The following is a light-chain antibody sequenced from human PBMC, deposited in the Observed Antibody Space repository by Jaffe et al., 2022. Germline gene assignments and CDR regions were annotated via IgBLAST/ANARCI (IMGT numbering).Light chain of an antibody. J-gene: IGKJ4*01. CDR3: QQRANWPLT. CDR2: DVS. Sequence: EIVLTQSPATLSLSPGERATLSCRASQSISTYLIWYQQKPGQAPRLVMYDVSKRATGIPARFSGSGSGTDSTLTISSLEPEDFAIYYCQQRANWPLTFGGGTKIEIK. V-gene: IGKV3-11*01. CDR1: QSISTY.